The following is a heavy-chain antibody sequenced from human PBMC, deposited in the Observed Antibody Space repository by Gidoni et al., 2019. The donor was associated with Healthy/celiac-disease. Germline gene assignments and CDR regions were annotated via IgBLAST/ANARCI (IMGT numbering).Heavy chain of an antibody. J-gene: IGHJ4*02. D-gene: IGHD2-2*01. CDR3: ARDPAASSRHPTDY. Sequence: QVQLVQPGAAVPKPGSSVKVSCTASGGTVSSYAISWVRQATGQGLAWMGGIIPIFGTANYAQKFQGRVTITADEPTSTAYMELSSLRSEDTAGYYCARDPAASSRHPTDYWGQGTLVTVSS. V-gene: IGHV1-69*01. CDR2: IIPIFGTA. CDR1: GGTVSSYA.